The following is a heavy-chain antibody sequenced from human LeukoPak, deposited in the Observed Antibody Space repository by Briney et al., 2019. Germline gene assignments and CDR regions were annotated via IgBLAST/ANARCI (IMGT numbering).Heavy chain of an antibody. J-gene: IGHJ4*02. CDR1: GGTFSRYA. CDR2: IIPILGLA. Sequence: SVKVSCKASGGTFSRYAISWVRQAPGQGLEWMGRIIPILGLANYAQKFQGRVTITADKSTSTAYMELSSLRYEETAVYYCARLDYGDYNWGQGTLVTVSS. D-gene: IGHD4-17*01. CDR3: ARLDYGDYN. V-gene: IGHV1-69*04.